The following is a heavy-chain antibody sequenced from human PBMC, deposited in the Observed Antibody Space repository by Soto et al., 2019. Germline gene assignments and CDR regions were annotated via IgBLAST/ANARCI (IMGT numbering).Heavy chain of an antibody. Sequence: TLSLTCTVSGGSISSSNYYWAWIRQPPGKGLEWIGSISYSGSIYYNPSLKSRISISADTSKNQFSLKLSSVTAADTAVYYCARTNNFWSGYYPDWGQGTLVTVSS. D-gene: IGHD3-3*01. CDR2: ISYSGSI. CDR3: ARTNNFWSGYYPD. CDR1: GGSISSSNYY. J-gene: IGHJ4*02. V-gene: IGHV4-39*01.